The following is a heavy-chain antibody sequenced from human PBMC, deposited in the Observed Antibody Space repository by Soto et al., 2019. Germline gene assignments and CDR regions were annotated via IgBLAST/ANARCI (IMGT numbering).Heavy chain of an antibody. V-gene: IGHV4-34*01. J-gene: IGHJ5*02. CDR3: ARGSWRESYTHNWFDP. Sequence: ETLSLTCAVYGGSFSGYYWSWIRQPPGKGLEWIGEINHSGSTNYNPSLKSRVTISVDTSKNQFSLKLSSVTAADTAVYYCARGSWRESYTHNWFDPWGQGTLVPVSS. CDR2: INHSGST. CDR1: GGSFSGYY. D-gene: IGHD2-2*02.